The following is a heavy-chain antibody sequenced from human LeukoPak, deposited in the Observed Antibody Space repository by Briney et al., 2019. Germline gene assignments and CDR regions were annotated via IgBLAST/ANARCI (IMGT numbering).Heavy chain of an antibody. CDR2: ISGSAGST. D-gene: IGHD3-3*01. CDR1: GFTFSSYA. V-gene: IGHV3-23*01. J-gene: IGHJ4*02. CDR3: AKDPHFGVVIIPHFDY. Sequence: PGGSLRLSCAASGFTFSSYAMSWVRQAPGKGLEWVSAISGSAGSTYYADSVKGRFTISRDNSKNTLYLQMNSLRAEDTAVYYCAKDPHFGVVIIPHFDYWGQGTLVTVSS.